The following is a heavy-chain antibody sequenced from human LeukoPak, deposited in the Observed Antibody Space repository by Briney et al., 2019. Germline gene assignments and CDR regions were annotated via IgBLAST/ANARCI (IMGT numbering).Heavy chain of an antibody. V-gene: IGHV3-21*01. CDR3: ARGHVAEFDY. CDR2: ISSSSSYI. J-gene: IGHJ4*02. CDR1: GFTFSSYS. Sequence: GGSLRLSCAASGFTFSSYSMNWVRQAPGKGLEWVSSISSSSSYIYYADSVKGRFTISRDNAKNSLYLQMSSLRAEDTAVYYCARGHVAEFDYWGQGTLVTVSS. D-gene: IGHD2-15*01.